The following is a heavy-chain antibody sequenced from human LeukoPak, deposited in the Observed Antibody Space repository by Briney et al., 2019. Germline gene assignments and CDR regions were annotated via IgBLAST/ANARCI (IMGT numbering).Heavy chain of an antibody. CDR1: GFTVSTNY. CDR3: ARHFYDSSGYYYVFDY. CDR2: IYSGGIT. V-gene: IGHV3-66*04. Sequence: GGSLRLSCAASGFTVSTNYMSWVRQAPGKGLEWVSVIYSGGITYYAASVKGRFTISRDNSKNTLSLQMNSLRAEDTAVYYCARHFYDSSGYYYVFDYWGQGTLVTVSS. D-gene: IGHD3-22*01. J-gene: IGHJ4*02.